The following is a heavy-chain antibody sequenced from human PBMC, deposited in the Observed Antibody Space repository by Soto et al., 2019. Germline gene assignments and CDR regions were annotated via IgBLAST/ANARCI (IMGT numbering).Heavy chain of an antibody. J-gene: IGHJ3*02. CDR1: GYTLTSSY. CDR2: INPNSGGT. D-gene: IGHD2-15*01. V-gene: IGHV1-2*04. CDR3: ARACSGGSCYHDAFDI. Sequence: AAVKVSCKPSGYTLTSSYIHWVGRSPVQVTEWMGWINPNSGGTNYAQKFQGWVTMTRDTSISTAYMELSRLRSDDTAVYYCARACSGGSCYHDAFDIWGQGTMVTVSS.